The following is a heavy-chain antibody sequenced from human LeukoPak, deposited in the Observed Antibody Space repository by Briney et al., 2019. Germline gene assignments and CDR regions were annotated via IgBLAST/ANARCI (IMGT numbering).Heavy chain of an antibody. Sequence: SSETLSLTCTVSGGSISKHYWSWIRQPAGKTLELLGRIYPTGTATNNPSLKSRVTISLDTSNKQFSVKLNSVTAADTAVYYCARDTGGYNYGISFEYWGQGILVTVSS. CDR2: IYPTGTA. CDR3: ARDTGGYNYGISFEY. V-gene: IGHV4-4*07. J-gene: IGHJ4*02. CDR1: GGSISKHY. D-gene: IGHD5-18*01.